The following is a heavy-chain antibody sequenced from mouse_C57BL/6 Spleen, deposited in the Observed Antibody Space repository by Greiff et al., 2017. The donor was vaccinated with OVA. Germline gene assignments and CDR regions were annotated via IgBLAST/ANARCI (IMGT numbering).Heavy chain of an antibody. CDR1: GYTFTSYW. Sequence: VKLQQPGAELVKPGASVKMSCKASGYTFTSYWITWVKQRPGQGLEWIGDIYPGSGSTNYNEKFKSKATLTVDTSSSTAYMQLSSLTSEDSAVYYCARYGAYDGYWNYAMDYWGQGTSVTVSS. J-gene: IGHJ4*01. D-gene: IGHD2-3*01. V-gene: IGHV1-55*01. CDR2: IYPGSGST. CDR3: ARYGAYDGYWNYAMDY.